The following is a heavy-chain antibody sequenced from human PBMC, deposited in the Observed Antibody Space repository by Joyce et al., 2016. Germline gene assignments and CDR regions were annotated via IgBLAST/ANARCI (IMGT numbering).Heavy chain of an antibody. CDR1: GGSISSSSYY. D-gene: IGHD3-22*01. CDR3: ARHRDDSSGYYRYYFDY. Sequence: QLQLQESGPGLVKPSETLSLTCSVSGGSISSSSYYWGGIRQPPGKGLEWIGTIYYGGSSYYNPSLKSRVTISVDTSKNQFSLKRRSVTAADTAVYYCARHRDDSSGYYRYYFDYWGQGTLVPVSS. J-gene: IGHJ4*02. V-gene: IGHV4-39*01. CDR2: IYYGGSS.